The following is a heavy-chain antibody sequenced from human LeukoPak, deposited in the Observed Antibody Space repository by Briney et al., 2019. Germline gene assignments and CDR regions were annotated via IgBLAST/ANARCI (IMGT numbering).Heavy chain of an antibody. D-gene: IGHD1-26*01. CDR1: GGSFSGYY. J-gene: IGHJ4*02. V-gene: IGHV4-34*01. CDR2: INHSGST. CDR3: ARTGGATTVDY. Sequence: PSETLSLTCAVYGGSFSGYYWSWIRQPPGKGLEWIGEINHSGSTNYNPSLKSRVTISVDTSKNQFSLKLSSVTAADTAVYYCARTGGATTVDYWGQGTLVTVSS.